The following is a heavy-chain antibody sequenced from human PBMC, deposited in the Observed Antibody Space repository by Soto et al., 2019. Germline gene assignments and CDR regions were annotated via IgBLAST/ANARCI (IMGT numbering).Heavy chain of an antibody. CDR3: AKTRGILRDGSWNDAFDI. J-gene: IGHJ3*02. CDR1: GFTFSSYW. CDR2: IKGDGSDN. V-gene: IGHV3-7*01. D-gene: IGHD2-2*03. Sequence: EVQLVESGGGLVQWGGSLRLSCAASGFTFSSYWMSWVRQAPGKGLEWLARIKGDGSDNNYLDSVKGRFTISRDNAKNSLDLQMSSLRADDTAVYYCAKTRGILRDGSWNDAFDIWGLGTMVTVSS.